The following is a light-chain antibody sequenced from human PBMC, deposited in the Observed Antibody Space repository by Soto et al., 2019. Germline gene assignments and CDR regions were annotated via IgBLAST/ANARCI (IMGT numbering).Light chain of an antibody. Sequence: DIQMTQSPSSVSASVGDRVSSTCRASESIGRHLNWYQQKPGKAPKLLIYAASSLQNGVPSRFRGGGSGTDFTLTISNQQPEDFATYFCQQSYSTLSITFGQGTRLEIK. J-gene: IGKJ5*01. V-gene: IGKV1-39*01. CDR2: AAS. CDR1: ESIGRH. CDR3: QQSYSTLSIT.